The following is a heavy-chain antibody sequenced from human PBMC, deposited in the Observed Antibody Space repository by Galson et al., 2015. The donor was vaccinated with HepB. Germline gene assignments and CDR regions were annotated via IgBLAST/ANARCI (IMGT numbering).Heavy chain of an antibody. J-gene: IGHJ3*02. Sequence: SLRLSCAASGFTFSDYYMSWIRQAPGKGLEWVSYISSSSSYTNYADSVKGRFTISRDNAKNSLYLQMNSLRAEDTAVYYCARLGETTPDYDDAFDIWGQGTMVTVSS. CDR1: GFTFSDYY. V-gene: IGHV3-11*06. CDR2: ISSSSSYT. CDR3: ARLGETTPDYDDAFDI. D-gene: IGHD4-17*01.